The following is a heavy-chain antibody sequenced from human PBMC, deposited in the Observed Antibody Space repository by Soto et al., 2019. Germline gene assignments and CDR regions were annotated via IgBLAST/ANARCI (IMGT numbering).Heavy chain of an antibody. V-gene: IGHV1-24*01. J-gene: IGHJ4*02. CDR3: ATLAAAGPRSGFDY. Sequence: ASVKVSCKVSGYTLTELSMHWVRQAPGKGLEWMGGFDPEDGETIYAQKFQDRVTMTEDTSTDTAYMELSSLRSEDTAVYYCATLAAAGPRSGFDYWGQGTLVTVSS. CDR2: FDPEDGET. D-gene: IGHD6-13*01. CDR1: GYTLTELS.